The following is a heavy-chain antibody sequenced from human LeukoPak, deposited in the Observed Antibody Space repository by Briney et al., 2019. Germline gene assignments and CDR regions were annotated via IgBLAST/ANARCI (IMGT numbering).Heavy chain of an antibody. CDR2: IYYRGST. CDR1: GGSISSTTYY. D-gene: IGHD2/OR15-2a*01. J-gene: IGHJ1*01. CDR3: ARALSTFPYFHP. V-gene: IGHV4-39*07. Sequence: PSETLSLTCTVSGGSISSTTYYWGWIRQPPGKGLECIGTIYYRGSTYYNPSLESRVTISLDTSKNQFSLRLNSVTAADTAVYYCARALSTFPYFHPWGQGTLVTVSS.